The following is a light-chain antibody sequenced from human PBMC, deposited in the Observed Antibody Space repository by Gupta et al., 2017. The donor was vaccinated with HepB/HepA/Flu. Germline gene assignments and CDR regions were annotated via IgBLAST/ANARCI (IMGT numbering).Light chain of an antibody. V-gene: IGKV3-20*01. J-gene: IGKJ5*01. Sequence: EIVLTQSPGTLSLSPGERSTLSCRASQSVSSSYLAWYQQKPGQAPRLLIYGASSRATGIPDRFSGSGSGTDFTLTISRREPEDFAVYYCQQYGSSPPLNLGQGTRLEIK. CDR3: QQYGSSPPLN. CDR2: GAS. CDR1: QSVSSSY.